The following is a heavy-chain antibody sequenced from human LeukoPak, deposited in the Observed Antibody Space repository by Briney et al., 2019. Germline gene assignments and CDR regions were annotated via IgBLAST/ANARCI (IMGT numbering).Heavy chain of an antibody. CDR1: GYTFTSYY. CDR2: INPSGGST. V-gene: IGHV1-46*01. J-gene: IGHJ5*02. CDR3: ARVGTDCSSTSSYTGWFDP. Sequence: ASVKVSCKASGYTFTSYYMHWVRQAHGQGLEWMGIINPSGGSTSYAQKFQGRVTMTRDMSTSTVYMELSSLRSEDTAVYYCARVGTDCSSTSSYTGWFDPWGQGTLVTVSS. D-gene: IGHD2-2*02.